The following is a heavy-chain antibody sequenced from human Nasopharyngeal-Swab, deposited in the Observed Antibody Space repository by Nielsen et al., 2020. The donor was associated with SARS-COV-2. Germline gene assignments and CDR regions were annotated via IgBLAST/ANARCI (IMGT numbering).Heavy chain of an antibody. V-gene: IGHV4-31*02. J-gene: IGHJ4*02. D-gene: IGHD6-6*01. CDR2: IYYSGST. Sequence: RQAPGKGLEWIGYIYYSGSTYYNPSLKSRVTISVDTSKYQFSLKLSSVTAADTAVYYCARGGAARPGFDYWGQGTLVTVSS. CDR3: ARGGAARPGFDY.